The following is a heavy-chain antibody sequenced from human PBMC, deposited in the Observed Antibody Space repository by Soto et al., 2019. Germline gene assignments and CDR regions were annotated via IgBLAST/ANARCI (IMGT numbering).Heavy chain of an antibody. Sequence: ETLSLTCPVSGVSISSSSYYWGWIRQPPGKGLEWIGSIYYSGSTYYNPSLKSRVTISVDTSKNQFSLKLSSVTAADTAVYYCARRRITMIVGGFDYWGQGTLVTVYS. CDR3: ARRRITMIVGGFDY. CDR2: IYYSGST. V-gene: IGHV4-39*01. D-gene: IGHD3-22*01. CDR1: GVSISSSSYY. J-gene: IGHJ4*02.